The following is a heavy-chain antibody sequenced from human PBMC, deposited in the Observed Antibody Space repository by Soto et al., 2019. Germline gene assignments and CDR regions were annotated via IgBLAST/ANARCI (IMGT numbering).Heavy chain of an antibody. CDR2: INSDGSTT. Sequence: EVQLVESGGGLVQPGGSLRLSCAVSGFTFSSYWIHWVRQAPGKGLVWVSRINSDGSTTSYADSVKGRFTISRDNAKNKLYLQMNSLRAEDTAVYYCARDAKRSTRCIGLCYYYYYYMDVWGKGTTVTVSS. D-gene: IGHD2-2*01. V-gene: IGHV3-74*01. CDR3: ARDAKRSTRCIGLCYYYYYYMDV. CDR1: GFTFSSYW. J-gene: IGHJ6*03.